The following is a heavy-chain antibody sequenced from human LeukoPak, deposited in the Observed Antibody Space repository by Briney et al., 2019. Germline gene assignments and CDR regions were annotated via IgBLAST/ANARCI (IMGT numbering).Heavy chain of an antibody. J-gene: IGHJ4*02. D-gene: IGHD1-7*01. CDR3: ARTELDLYYFDY. CDR1: GYTFTGYY. CDR2: INPNSGGT. V-gene: IGHV1-2*02. Sequence: ASVQVSCKASGYTFTGYYMHWVRQAPGQGLEWMGWINPNSGGTNYAQKFQGRVTMTRDTSISTAYMELSRLRSDDTAVYYCARTELDLYYFDYWGQGALVTVSS.